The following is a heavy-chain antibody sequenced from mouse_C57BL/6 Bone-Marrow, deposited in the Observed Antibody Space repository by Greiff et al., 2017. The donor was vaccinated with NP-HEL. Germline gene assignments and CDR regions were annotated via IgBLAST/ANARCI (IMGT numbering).Heavy chain of an antibody. D-gene: IGHD1-1*01. V-gene: IGHV7-3*01. J-gene: IGHJ2*01. CDR2: IRNKANGYTT. CDR3: ARDGGTTVFDY. Sequence: DVHLVESGGGLVQPGGSLSLSCAASGFTFTDYYMSWVRQPPGKALEWLGFIRNKANGYTTEYSASVKGRFTISRDNSQSILYLQMNALRAEDSATYYCARDGGTTVFDYWGQGTTLTVSS. CDR1: GFTFTDYY.